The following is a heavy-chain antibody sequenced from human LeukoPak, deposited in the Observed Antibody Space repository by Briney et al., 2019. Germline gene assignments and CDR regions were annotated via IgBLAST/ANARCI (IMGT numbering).Heavy chain of an antibody. J-gene: IGHJ4*02. D-gene: IGHD3-10*01. CDR1: GGSISSGSYY. CDR3: ARDFLWFGELLSV. V-gene: IGHV4-61*02. Sequence: PSQTLSLTCTVSGGSISSGSYYWSWIRQPAGKGLEWIGRIYTSGSTNYNPSLKSRVTISVDTSKNQFSLKLSSVTAADTAVYYCARDFLWFGELLSVWGQGTQVTVSS. CDR2: IYTSGST.